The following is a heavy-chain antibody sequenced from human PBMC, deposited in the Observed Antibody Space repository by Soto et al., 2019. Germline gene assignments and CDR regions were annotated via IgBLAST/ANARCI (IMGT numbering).Heavy chain of an antibody. J-gene: IGHJ4*02. D-gene: IGHD3-10*01. CDR2: ISGSGGST. CDR3: ASHYYGSGSQFDA. CDR1: GFSCSSYA. Sequence: GGSLKLSCAASGFSCSSYAMSWFRQAPGKGLEWVSAISGSGGSTYYADSVKGRFTISRDNSKNTLYLQMNSLRAEDTAVYYLASHYYGSGSQFDAWGQGARVTV. V-gene: IGHV3-23*01.